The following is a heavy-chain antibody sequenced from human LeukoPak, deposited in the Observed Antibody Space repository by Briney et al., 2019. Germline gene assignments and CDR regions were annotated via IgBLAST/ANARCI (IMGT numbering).Heavy chain of an antibody. CDR1: GFTFSSYA. J-gene: IGHJ5*02. Sequence: GGSLRLSCSASGFTFSSYAMHWVRQAPGKGLEYVSAISSNGGSTYYADSVKSRFTISRDNSKNTLYLQMSSLRAEDTAVYYCVKGVVVPAATGFDPWGQGTLVTVSS. CDR3: VKGVVVPAATGFDP. D-gene: IGHD2-2*01. V-gene: IGHV3-64D*06. CDR2: ISSNGGST.